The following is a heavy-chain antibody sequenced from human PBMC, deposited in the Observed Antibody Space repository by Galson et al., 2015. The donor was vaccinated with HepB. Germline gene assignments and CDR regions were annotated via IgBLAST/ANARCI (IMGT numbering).Heavy chain of an antibody. Sequence: SVKVSCKASGYTFTSYGISWVRQAPGQGLEWMGWISAYNGNTNYAQKLQGRVTMTTDTSTSTAYMELRSLRSDDTAVYYCARDAPSYCGGDCFQNGMDVWGQGTTVTVSS. CDR2: ISAYNGNT. CDR1: GYTFTSYG. CDR3: ARDAPSYCGGDCFQNGMDV. V-gene: IGHV1-18*04. J-gene: IGHJ6*02. D-gene: IGHD2-21*02.